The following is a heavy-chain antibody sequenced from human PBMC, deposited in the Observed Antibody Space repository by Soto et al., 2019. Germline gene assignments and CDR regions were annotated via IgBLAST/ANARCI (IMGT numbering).Heavy chain of an antibody. CDR3: ARGLSRTVAGPGY. CDR1: GFTFSSYG. V-gene: IGHV3-21*01. J-gene: IGHJ4*02. CDR2: ISSSSSYI. D-gene: IGHD6-19*01. Sequence: GGSLRLSCAASGFTFSSYGMNWVRQAPGKGLEWVSSISSSSSYIYYADSMKGRFTISRDNANNSLYLQMNSLRAEDTAVYYCARGLSRTVAGPGYWGQGTLVTVSS.